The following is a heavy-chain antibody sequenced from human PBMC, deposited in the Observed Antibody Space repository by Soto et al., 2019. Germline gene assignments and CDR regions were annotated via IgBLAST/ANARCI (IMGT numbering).Heavy chain of an antibody. CDR1: GFTFSSYA. CDR3: AKAKRYFDQYYYYGMDV. CDR2: ISGSGGST. J-gene: IGHJ6*02. D-gene: IGHD3-9*01. V-gene: IGHV3-23*01. Sequence: PGGSLRLSCAASGFTFSSYAMSWVRQAPGKGLEWVSAISGSGGSTYYADSVKGRFTISRDNSKNALYLQMNSLRAEDTAVYYCAKAKRYFDQYYYYGMDVWGQGTTVTVSS.